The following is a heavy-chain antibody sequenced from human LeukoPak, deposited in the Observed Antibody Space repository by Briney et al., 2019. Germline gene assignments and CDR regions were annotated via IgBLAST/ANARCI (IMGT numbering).Heavy chain of an antibody. CDR2: IIPILGIA. J-gene: IGHJ3*02. Sequence: SVKVSCKASGGTFSSYAISWVRQAPGQGLEWMGRIIPILGIANYAQKFQGRVTITADKSTSTAYMELSSLRSEDTAVYYCAREYRELRRGGSFDIWGQGTMVTVSS. V-gene: IGHV1-69*04. CDR3: AREYRELRRGGSFDI. D-gene: IGHD1-7*01. CDR1: GGTFSSYA.